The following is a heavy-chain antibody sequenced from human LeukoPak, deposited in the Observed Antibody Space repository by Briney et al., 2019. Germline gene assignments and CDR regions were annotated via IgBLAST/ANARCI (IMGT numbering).Heavy chain of an antibody. D-gene: IGHD4-17*01. J-gene: IGHJ4*02. V-gene: IGHV1-2*02. CDR3: ARDLTPFYGAYEFAY. CDR1: GYTFTGYY. CDR2: INPNRWGT. Sequence: ASVKVSCKASGYTFTGYYMHWVRQAPGQGLDGMGWINPNRWGTNYAQKFQGRVNMTRDTSISTAYMELSRLRSDDTAVYYCARDLTPFYGAYEFAYWGQGTLVTVSS.